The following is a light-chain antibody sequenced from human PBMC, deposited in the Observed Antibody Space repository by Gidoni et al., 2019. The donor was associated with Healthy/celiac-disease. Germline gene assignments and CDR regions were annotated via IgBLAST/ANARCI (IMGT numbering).Light chain of an antibody. CDR1: QSVLYSSKNKNY. CDR2: WAS. Sequence: DIVMPQSPDSLAVTLGERATIHCKSSQSVLYSSKNKNYLAWYQQKPGQPPKLLIYWASTREAGVPDRFSGSGSGTDFTLTISSLQAEDVAVYYCQQYYSMYTFGQGTKLEIK. V-gene: IGKV4-1*01. J-gene: IGKJ2*01. CDR3: QQYYSMYT.